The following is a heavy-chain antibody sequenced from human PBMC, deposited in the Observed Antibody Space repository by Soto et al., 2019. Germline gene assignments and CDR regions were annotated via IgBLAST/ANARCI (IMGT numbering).Heavy chain of an antibody. D-gene: IGHD3-16*01. CDR3: AKDRLAGGFDY. J-gene: IGHJ4*02. V-gene: IGHV3-23*01. Sequence: GPMRVSRAAAGVSISNYAMSRVSQAPGKGLEWVSLVSATAGTTYYTDSVKGRFTISRDNSRNTVYLQMNSLRADDTAVYYCAKDRLAGGFDYWGQGTLVTVSS. CDR2: VSATAGTT. CDR1: GVSISNYA.